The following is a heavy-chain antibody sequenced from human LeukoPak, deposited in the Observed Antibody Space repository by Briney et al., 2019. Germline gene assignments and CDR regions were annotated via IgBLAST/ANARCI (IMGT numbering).Heavy chain of an antibody. J-gene: IGHJ3*02. V-gene: IGHV1-8*01. Sequence: ASVKVSCKASGYTFTSYDINWVRQATGQGLEWMGWMNPNSGNTGYAQKFQGRVTMTRNTSISTAYMELSSLRSEDTAVYYCARGLSLVPMVPDAFDIWGQGTMVTVSS. CDR1: GYTFTSYD. D-gene: IGHD3-10*01. CDR2: MNPNSGNT. CDR3: ARGLSLVPMVPDAFDI.